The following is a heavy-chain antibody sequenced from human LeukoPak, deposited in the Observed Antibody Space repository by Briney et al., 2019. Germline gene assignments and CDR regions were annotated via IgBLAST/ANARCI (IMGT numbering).Heavy chain of an antibody. V-gene: IGHV1-2*02. D-gene: IGHD3-10*01. CDR3: ARASGSGSLSPR. Sequence: ASVKVSCKASGGTFSSYAISWVRQAPGQGLEWMGSIDPNSGGTSYAQKFQGRVTMTRDTSITTAYMELSRLRSDDTAVYYCARASGSGSLSPRWGQGTLVTVSS. CDR1: GGTFSSYA. J-gene: IGHJ4*02. CDR2: IDPNSGGT.